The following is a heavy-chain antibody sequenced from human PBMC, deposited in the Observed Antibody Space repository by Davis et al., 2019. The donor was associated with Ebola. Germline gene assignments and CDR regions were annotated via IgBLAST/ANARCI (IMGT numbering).Heavy chain of an antibody. J-gene: IGHJ4*02. CDR1: GFTFSSYS. CDR3: AKVQETYYYDSSGYYSRRYFDY. CDR2: ISSSSSYI. V-gene: IGHV3-21*04. D-gene: IGHD3-22*01. Sequence: GESLKISCAASGFTFSSYSMNWVRQAPGKGLEWVSSISSSSSYIYYADSVKGRFTISRDNSKNTLYLQMNSLRAEDTAVYYCAKVQETYYYDSSGYYSRRYFDYWGQGTLVTVSS.